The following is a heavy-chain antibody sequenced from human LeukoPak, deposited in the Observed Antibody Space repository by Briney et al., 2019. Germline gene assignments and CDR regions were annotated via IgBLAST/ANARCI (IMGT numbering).Heavy chain of an antibody. D-gene: IGHD6-19*01. CDR2: ISSSSSYI. V-gene: IGHV3-21*01. CDR1: GFTFSSYS. J-gene: IGHJ4*02. Sequence: PGGSLRLSCVASGFTFSSYSMNWVRQAPGKGLEWVSSISSSSSYIYYADSVKGRFTISRDNAKNSLYLQMNSLRAEDTAVYYCAREGDSSGWYYFDYWGQGTLVTVSS. CDR3: AREGDSSGWYYFDY.